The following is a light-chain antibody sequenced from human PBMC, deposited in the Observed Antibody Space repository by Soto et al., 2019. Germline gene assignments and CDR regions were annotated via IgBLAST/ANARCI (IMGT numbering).Light chain of an antibody. CDR2: DVS. CDR1: SSDVGTYDF. CDR3: GLYAVTFYV. J-gene: IGLJ1*01. Sequence: QSALTQPASVSGSPGQSITISCTGTSSDVGTYDFVSWYQQHPGKAPRLMIFDVSERPSGVPDRFSGSKSGNTASLTISGLQPEDEADYYCGLYAVTFYVFGTRTEVTVL. V-gene: IGLV2-11*01.